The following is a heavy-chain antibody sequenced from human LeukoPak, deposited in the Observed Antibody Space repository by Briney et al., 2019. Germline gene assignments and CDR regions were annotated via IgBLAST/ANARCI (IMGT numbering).Heavy chain of an antibody. CDR3: ATRKLGNDY. Sequence: SETLSLTCTVSGGSVSNYYWSWLRQSPGKGLEWIGYIYYTETSYNPSLKSRVTISADTSKNQFSLKLYSVTAADTAVYYCATRKLGNDYWGQGTLVTVSS. J-gene: IGHJ4*02. CDR2: IYYTET. V-gene: IGHV4-59*02. D-gene: IGHD7-27*01. CDR1: GGSVSNYY.